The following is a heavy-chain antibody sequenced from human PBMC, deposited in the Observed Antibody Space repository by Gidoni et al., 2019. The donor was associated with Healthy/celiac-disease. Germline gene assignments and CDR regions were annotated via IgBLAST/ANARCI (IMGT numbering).Heavy chain of an antibody. J-gene: IGHJ4*02. CDR3: AREYPYYDILTGYYQPYYFDY. Sequence: QVQLVQSGAEVKKPGASVKVSCKASCYTFTSYGISWVQQAPGQGLAWMGWISAYNGNTNYAQKLQGRVTMTTDTSTSTAYMELRSLRSDDTAVYYCAREYPYYDILTGYYQPYYFDYWGQGTLVTVSS. CDR2: ISAYNGNT. CDR1: CYTFTSYG. D-gene: IGHD3-9*01. V-gene: IGHV1-18*01.